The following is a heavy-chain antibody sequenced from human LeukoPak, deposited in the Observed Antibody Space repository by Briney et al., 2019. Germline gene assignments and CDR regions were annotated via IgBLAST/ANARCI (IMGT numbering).Heavy chain of an antibody. V-gene: IGHV3-48*03. Sequence: GGSLRLSCAASGFTFSSFEMNWVRQAPGKGLEWVSYISSSGCTIYYADSVKGRFTISRDNSKNTLYLQMNGLRAEDTAVYYCAKVATVTTDYWGQGTLVTVSS. D-gene: IGHD4-17*01. CDR3: AKVATVTTDY. J-gene: IGHJ4*02. CDR1: GFTFSSFE. CDR2: ISSSGCTI.